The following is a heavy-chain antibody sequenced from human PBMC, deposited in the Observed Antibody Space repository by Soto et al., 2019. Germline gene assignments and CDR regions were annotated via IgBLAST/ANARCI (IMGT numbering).Heavy chain of an antibody. V-gene: IGHV3-74*01. Sequence: EVQLVESGGGLVQPGGSLRLSCAASGFSFSSYWMHWVRQAPGKGLVWVSSIKSDGSSTAYADSVKGRFTISRDNAKNTLYLQMNSLRAEDTAVYYCATRSSLRPFDIWGQGTMVTVSS. CDR2: IKSDGSST. D-gene: IGHD1-26*01. CDR3: ATRSSLRPFDI. J-gene: IGHJ3*02. CDR1: GFSFSSYW.